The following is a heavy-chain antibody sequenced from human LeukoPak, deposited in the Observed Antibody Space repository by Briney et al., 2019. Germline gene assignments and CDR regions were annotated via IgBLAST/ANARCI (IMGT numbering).Heavy chain of an antibody. V-gene: IGHV1-18*01. CDR2: ISAYNGNT. J-gene: IGHJ1*01. Sequence: ASVKVSCKASGYTFTSYGISWVRQAPGQGLEWMGWISAYNGNTNYAQKLQGRVTMTTDTSTSTAYMELRSLRSDDTAVYYCSVGIAAAGTLQHWGQGTLVTVSS. CDR3: SVGIAAAGTLQH. D-gene: IGHD6-13*01. CDR1: GYTFTSYG.